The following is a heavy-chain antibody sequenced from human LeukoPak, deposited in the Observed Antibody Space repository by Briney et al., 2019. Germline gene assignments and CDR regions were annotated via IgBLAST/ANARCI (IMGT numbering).Heavy chain of an antibody. J-gene: IGHJ6*03. D-gene: IGHD2-2*03. Sequence: VASVKVSCKASGYTFASFGITWVRQAPGQGLEWMGWINTHNGDTNYAQKLQGRVTMTIDTSTSTAYMELRSLRSDDTAVYYCARDGYRLSGYFYYMDVWGKGTTVTVSS. CDR2: INTHNGDT. CDR1: GYTFASFG. V-gene: IGHV1-18*01. CDR3: ARDGYRLSGYFYYMDV.